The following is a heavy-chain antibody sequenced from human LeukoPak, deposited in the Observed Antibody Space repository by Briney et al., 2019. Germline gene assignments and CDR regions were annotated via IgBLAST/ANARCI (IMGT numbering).Heavy chain of an antibody. V-gene: IGHV4-30-4*08. CDR1: GGSISSGDYY. D-gene: IGHD4-11*01. CDR3: ARDSSNSGEIDY. Sequence: SETLSLTCTVSGGSISSGDYYWSWIRQPPGKGLEWIGYIYYSGSTYYNPSLKSRVTISVDTSKNQFSLKLSSVTAADTAVYYCARDSSNSGEIDYWGQGTLVTVSS. J-gene: IGHJ4*02. CDR2: IYYSGST.